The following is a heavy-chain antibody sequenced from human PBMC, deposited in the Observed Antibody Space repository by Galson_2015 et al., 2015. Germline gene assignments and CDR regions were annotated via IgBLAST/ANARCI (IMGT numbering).Heavy chain of an antibody. Sequence: SVKVSCKASGYTFTSYAMNWVRQAPGQGLEWMGWINTNTGNPTYAQGFTGRFVFSLDTSVGTAYLQISSLKAEDTAVYYCARAGALHESNEEDYWGQGTLVTVSS. D-gene: IGHD3-10*01. CDR2: INTNTGNP. CDR3: ARAGALHESNEEDY. J-gene: IGHJ4*02. V-gene: IGHV7-4-1*02. CDR1: GYTFTSYA.